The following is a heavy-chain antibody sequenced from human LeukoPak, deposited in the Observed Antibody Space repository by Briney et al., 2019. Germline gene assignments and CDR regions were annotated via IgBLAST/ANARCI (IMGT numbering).Heavy chain of an antibody. Sequence: PGGFLRLSCAASGFTFSIYWMPWVCEALGTGRVWVANIKQDGSEKYYVDSVKGRLTISRDNAKNSLFLQMNSLRAEDTAVYYCATDRSVGATYRFDRWGQGTLVTVSS. CDR1: GFTFSIYW. J-gene: IGHJ4*02. CDR2: IKQDGSEK. V-gene: IGHV3-7*01. CDR3: ATDRSVGATYRFDR. D-gene: IGHD1-26*01.